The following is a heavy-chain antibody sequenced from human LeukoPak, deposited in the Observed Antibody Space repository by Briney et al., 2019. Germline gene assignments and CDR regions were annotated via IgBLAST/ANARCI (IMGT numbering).Heavy chain of an antibody. V-gene: IGHV1-24*01. J-gene: IGHJ5*02. CDR1: GYTLTELS. Sequence: GASVKVSCKVSGYTLTELSMHWVRQAPGKGLEWMGGFDPEDGETIYAQKFQGRVTMTEDTSTDTAYMELSSLRSEDTAMYFCARGPSLHTNWVGGRWFDPWGQGTRVTVSS. CDR2: FDPEDGET. CDR3: ARGPSLHTNWVGGRWFDP. D-gene: IGHD1-1*01.